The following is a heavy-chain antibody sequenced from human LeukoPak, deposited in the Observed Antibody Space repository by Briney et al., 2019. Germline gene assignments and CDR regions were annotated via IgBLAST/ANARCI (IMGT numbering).Heavy chain of an antibody. CDR3: ARPRIAWSSHWYFEV. Sequence: GGSLRLSCAASGFTFSDYYMSWIRRAPGKGLEWVSYISTSGNYIEDADSVKGRFTISRDNAKNSLFLRMSSLRVEDTAVYYCARPRIAWSSHWYFEVWGRGTLVTVSS. CDR1: GFTFSDYY. J-gene: IGHJ2*01. D-gene: IGHD3-9*01. V-gene: IGHV3-11*03. CDR2: ISTSGNYI.